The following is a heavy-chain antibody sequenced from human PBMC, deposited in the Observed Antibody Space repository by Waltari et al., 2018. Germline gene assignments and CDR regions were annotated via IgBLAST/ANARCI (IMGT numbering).Heavy chain of an antibody. J-gene: IGHJ4*02. CDR2: IWYDGSNP. CDR3: ARDKWELNY. V-gene: IGHV3-33*01. D-gene: IGHD1-26*01. Sequence: QVQLVESGGGVVQPGRSLRLSCAASGFPLSSYSMHWVRQAPGKGLEWVAVIWYDGSNPNYADSVKGRFTISRDNSKNTLYLQLNSLRAEDTAVYYCARDKWELNYWGQGTLVTVSS. CDR1: GFPLSSYS.